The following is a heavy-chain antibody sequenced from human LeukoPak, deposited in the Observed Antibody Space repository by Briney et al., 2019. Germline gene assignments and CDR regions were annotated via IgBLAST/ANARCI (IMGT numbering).Heavy chain of an antibody. Sequence: LGGSLRLSCAASGFTFDDYGMSWVRQAPGKGLEWVSGINWNGGSTGYADSVKGRFTISRDNAKNSLYLQMNSLRAEDTALYHCARGDGYYFDYWGQGTLVTVSS. CDR2: INWNGGST. CDR3: ARGDGYYFDY. CDR1: GFTFDDYG. J-gene: IGHJ4*02. D-gene: IGHD5-24*01. V-gene: IGHV3-20*01.